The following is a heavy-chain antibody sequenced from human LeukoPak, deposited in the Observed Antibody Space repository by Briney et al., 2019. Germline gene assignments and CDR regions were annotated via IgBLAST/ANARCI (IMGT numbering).Heavy chain of an antibody. CDR1: GYTXTGYY. D-gene: IGHD3-9*01. CDR3: ARDNVLRYFDWSQRGFDY. Sequence: ASVKVSCKASGYTXTGYYMHWVRQAPGQGLEWMGWINPNSGGTNYAQKFQGRVTMTRDTSISTAYMELSRLRSDDTAVYYCARDNVLRYFDWSQRGFDYWGQGTLVTVSS. J-gene: IGHJ4*02. V-gene: IGHV1-2*02. CDR2: INPNSGGT.